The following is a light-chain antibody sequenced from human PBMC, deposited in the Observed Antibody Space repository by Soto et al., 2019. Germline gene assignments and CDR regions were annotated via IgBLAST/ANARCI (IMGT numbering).Light chain of an antibody. J-gene: IGKJ1*01. Sequence: DIQMTQSPSTLSASVGDRVTITCRASQRISSWLAWYQQKPGTAPKLLIYDASSLESGVPSRFSGSGSGTEFTLTISSLQPYDFATYYCQQYNIYWTFGQGTNVEIK. CDR3: QQYNIYWT. CDR1: QRISSW. V-gene: IGKV1-5*01. CDR2: DAS.